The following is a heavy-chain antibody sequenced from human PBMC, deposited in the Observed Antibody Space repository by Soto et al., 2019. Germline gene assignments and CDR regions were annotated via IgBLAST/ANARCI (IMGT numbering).Heavy chain of an antibody. CDR1: GGTFSSYA. V-gene: IGHV1-69*13. Sequence: ASVKVSCKASGGTFSSYAISWVRQAPGQGLEWMGGIIPIFGTANYAQKFQGRVTITADESTSTAYMELSSLRSEDTAVYYCAYGRISSSYERLYYYYGMDVWGQGTTVTVSS. D-gene: IGHD6-13*01. CDR2: IIPIFGTA. J-gene: IGHJ6*02. CDR3: AYGRISSSYERLYYYYGMDV.